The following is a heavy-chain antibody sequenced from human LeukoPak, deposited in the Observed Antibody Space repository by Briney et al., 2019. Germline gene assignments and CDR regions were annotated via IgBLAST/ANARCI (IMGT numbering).Heavy chain of an antibody. CDR2: IRYDGSNK. CDR1: GFTFSAYG. D-gene: IGHD3-22*01. CDR3: AKSFYYAFDY. J-gene: IGHJ4*02. Sequence: GGSLRLSCAASGFTFSAYGMHWVRQAPVKGLEWVAFIRYDGSNKYYPDSVKGRFTISRDNSKNTLYLQMNSLRAEDTAVYYCAKSFYYAFDYWGQGTLVTVSS. V-gene: IGHV3-30*02.